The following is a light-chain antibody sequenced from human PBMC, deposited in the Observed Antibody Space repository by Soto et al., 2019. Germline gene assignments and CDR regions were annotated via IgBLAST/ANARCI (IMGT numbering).Light chain of an antibody. CDR1: QSVSSSY. V-gene: IGKV3-20*01. Sequence: EIVLTQSPGTLSLSPGERATLSCRASQSVSSSYLAWYQQKPGQAPRLLIYGASSRATGIPGRFSGSESGTDSTPSITSLETEDFAVNYYQHYGSSPWTFGQGTKLESK. CDR2: GAS. J-gene: IGKJ1*01. CDR3: QHYGSSPWT.